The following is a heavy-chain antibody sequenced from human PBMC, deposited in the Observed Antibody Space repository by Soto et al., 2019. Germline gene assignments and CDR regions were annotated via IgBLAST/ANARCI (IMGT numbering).Heavy chain of an antibody. CDR3: ARGLGTHKYYYGTDV. V-gene: IGHV4-34*01. CDR2: INHSGST. J-gene: IGHJ6*02. D-gene: IGHD1-1*01. CDR1: GGSFSGYY. Sequence: PSETLSLTCAVYGGSFSGYYWSWIRQPPGKGLEWIGEINHSGSTNYNPSLKSRVTISVDTSKNQFSVKLSSVTAADTAVYYCARGLGTHKYYYGTDVWGQGTTVTVSS.